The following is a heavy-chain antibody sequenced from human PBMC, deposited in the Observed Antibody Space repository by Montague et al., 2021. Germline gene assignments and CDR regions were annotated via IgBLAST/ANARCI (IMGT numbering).Heavy chain of an antibody. J-gene: IGHJ6*02. V-gene: IGHV4-39*01. D-gene: IGHD3-16*02. CDR2: IYYSGST. CDR3: ARHVIGNYGMDV. Sequence: SETLSLTCTVSGGSISSSSYYWGWIRQPPGMGLEWIGSIYYSGSTYYNPSLKSRVTISVDTSKNQFSLKLSSVTAADTAVYYCARHVIGNYGMDVWGQGTTVTVSS. CDR1: GGSISSSSYY.